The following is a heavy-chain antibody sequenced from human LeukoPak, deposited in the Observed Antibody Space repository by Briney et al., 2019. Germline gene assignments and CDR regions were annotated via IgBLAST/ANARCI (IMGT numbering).Heavy chain of an antibody. CDR1: GGSFSGYY. J-gene: IGHJ5*02. V-gene: IGHV4-34*01. CDR3: ARHRFGGVIVLQQALDP. CDR2: INHSGST. D-gene: IGHD3-16*02. Sequence: PSETLSLTCAVYGGSFSGYYWSWIRQPPGKGLEWIGEINHSGSTNYNPSLKSRVTISVDTSKNQFSLKLSSVTAADTAVYYCARHRFGGVIVLQQALDPWGQGTLVTVSS.